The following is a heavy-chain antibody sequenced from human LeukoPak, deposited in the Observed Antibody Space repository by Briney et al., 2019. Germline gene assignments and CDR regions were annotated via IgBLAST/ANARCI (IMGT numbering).Heavy chain of an antibody. CDR3: ARAPEGSGSSYYFDY. CDR1: GFTFSSYW. D-gene: IGHD3-10*01. CDR2: INRDGGEK. Sequence: GSLRLSCAASGFTFSSYWMSWVRQAPGKGLEWVANINRDGGEKYHVDSVKGRFTISRDNAKNSLYLQMNSLRTEDTAIYYCARAPEGSGSSYYFDYWGQGILVTVSS. J-gene: IGHJ4*02. V-gene: IGHV3-7*01.